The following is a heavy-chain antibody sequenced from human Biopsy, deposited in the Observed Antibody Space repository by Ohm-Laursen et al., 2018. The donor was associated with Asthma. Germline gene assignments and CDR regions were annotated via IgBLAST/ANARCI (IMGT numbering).Heavy chain of an antibody. V-gene: IGHV1-2*06. D-gene: IGHD3-16*01. J-gene: IGHJ2*01. CDR1: GYPFTDYY. Sequence: AASVKVSCKASGYPFTDYYVHWVRQAPRQGLEWMGRIDPNSGGTNYAQKFLGRVTMTRDTSVNTAFMVLSRLRSDDTAVYYCARIKIRIGAGTDRYFDLWGRGTLVTVSS. CDR2: IDPNSGGT. CDR3: ARIKIRIGAGTDRYFDL.